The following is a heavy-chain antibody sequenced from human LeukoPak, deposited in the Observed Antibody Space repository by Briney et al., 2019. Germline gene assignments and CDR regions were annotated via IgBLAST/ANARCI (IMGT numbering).Heavy chain of an antibody. CDR1: GASVTTYY. Sequence: KPSETLSLTCTVSGASVTTYYWSWVRQSPGKELEWIANVHSSGSTFYNPSLKSRVTISIDTSKNQFSLKLTSVITADTAVYYCARDIRTVGATLYFDYWGQGTLLTVSS. CDR2: VHSSGST. CDR3: ARDIRTVGATLYFDY. V-gene: IGHV4-59*02. J-gene: IGHJ4*02. D-gene: IGHD1-26*01.